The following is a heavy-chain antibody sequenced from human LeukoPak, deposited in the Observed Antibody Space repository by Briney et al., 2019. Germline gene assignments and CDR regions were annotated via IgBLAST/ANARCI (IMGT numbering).Heavy chain of an antibody. CDR2: ISYDGSNK. D-gene: IGHD3-9*01. CDR3: ARDGLRGVLRYFDWFFDY. Sequence: GRSLRLSCAASGFTFSSYAMHWVRQAPGKGLEWVAVISYDGSNKYYADSVKGRFTISRDNSKNTLYLQMNSLRAEDTAVYYCARDGLRGVLRYFDWFFDYWGQGTLVTVSS. CDR1: GFTFSSYA. V-gene: IGHV3-30*04. J-gene: IGHJ4*02.